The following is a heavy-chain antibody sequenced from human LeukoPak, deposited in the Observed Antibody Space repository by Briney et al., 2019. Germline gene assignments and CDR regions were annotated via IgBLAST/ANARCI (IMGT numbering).Heavy chain of an antibody. V-gene: IGHV3-53*01. Sequence: GGSQTLSCTACGLTVSIKYIRWARQAPGKGLEWDSDIYRGGRKYYADSVKGRLTIPRENSKKKLFLQMNSLTAEDTAVYYCARELEMATTLSFDYWGQGTLVTVSS. CDR1: GLTVSIKY. CDR3: ARELEMATTLSFDY. J-gene: IGHJ4*02. D-gene: IGHD5-24*01. CDR2: IYRGGRK.